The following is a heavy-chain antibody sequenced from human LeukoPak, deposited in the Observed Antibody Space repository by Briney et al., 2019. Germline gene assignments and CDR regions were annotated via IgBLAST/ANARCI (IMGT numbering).Heavy chain of an antibody. CDR3: AREETTVVAGSKLDAFDI. J-gene: IGHJ3*02. V-gene: IGHV4-34*01. CDR1: GGSFSGYY. D-gene: IGHD4-23*01. CDR2: INHSGST. Sequence: SETLSLTCAVYGGSFSGYYWSWIRQPPGKGLEWIGEINHSGSTNYNPSLKSRVTISVDTSKNQFSLKLSSVTAADAAVYYCAREETTVVAGSKLDAFDIWGQGTMVTVSS.